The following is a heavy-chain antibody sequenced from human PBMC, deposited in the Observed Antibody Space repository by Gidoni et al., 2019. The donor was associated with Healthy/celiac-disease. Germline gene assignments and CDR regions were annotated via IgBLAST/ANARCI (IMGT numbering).Heavy chain of an antibody. CDR1: RFTFSSNA. J-gene: IGHJ4*02. D-gene: IGHD3-22*01. Sequence: EVQLVESGGGLVQPGESLSLSCADSRFTFSSNARSGGRQAPGKGLEWVSAIRCSGGSIYYAASVKVRFTISRDNSKNTLYLQMNSLRAEDTAVYYCAKSYTYYYDSSGYLSGYFDYWGQGTLVTVSS. CDR3: AKSYTYYYDSSGYLSGYFDY. V-gene: IGHV3-23*04. CDR2: IRCSGGSI.